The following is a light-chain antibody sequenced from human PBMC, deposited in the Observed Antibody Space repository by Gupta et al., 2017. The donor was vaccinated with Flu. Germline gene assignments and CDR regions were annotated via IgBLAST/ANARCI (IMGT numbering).Light chain of an antibody. V-gene: IGKV4-1*01. CDR2: WAS. CDR1: QSVLYSSNNKNY. J-gene: IGKJ1*01. Sequence: SLGERATINCKSSQSVLYSSNNKNYLAWYQQKPGQPPKLLIYWASTRESGVPDRFSGSGSGTDFTLTISSLQAEDVAVYYCQQYYSTPWTFGQETKVEIK. CDR3: QQYYSTPWT.